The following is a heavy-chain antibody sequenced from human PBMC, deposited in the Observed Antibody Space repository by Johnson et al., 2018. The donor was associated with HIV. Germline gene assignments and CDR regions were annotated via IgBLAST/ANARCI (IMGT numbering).Heavy chain of an antibody. CDR3: AKVGAFTFGGVIVLPSVAFDI. D-gene: IGHD3-16*02. J-gene: IGHJ3*02. CDR2: ISGSGGST. Sequence: VQLVESGGGLVQPGVSLRLSCAASGFTFSSYAMSWVRQAPGTWLEWVSAISGSGGSTYYADSVKGRLTISRDNSKNTLYLQMNSRRAEDTAVYYCAKVGAFTFGGVIVLPSVAFDIWGQGTMVTVSS. CDR1: GFTFSSYA. V-gene: IGHV3-23*04.